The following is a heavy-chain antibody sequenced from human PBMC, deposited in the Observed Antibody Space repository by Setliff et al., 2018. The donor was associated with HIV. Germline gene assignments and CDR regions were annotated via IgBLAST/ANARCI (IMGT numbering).Heavy chain of an antibody. J-gene: IGHJ4*02. CDR3: ARGAGWSAPSDY. V-gene: IGHV1-8*02. CDR2: MIAKTGKT. CDR1: GYTFSTYD. D-gene: IGHD3-3*01. Sequence: ASVKVSCKTSGYTFSTYDINWVRQAPGQGLERMGWMIAKTGKTAYAEKFQGRVSMTRDNSISTAYMELSSLTSEDTAVYYCARGAGWSAPSDYWGQGTLVTVSS.